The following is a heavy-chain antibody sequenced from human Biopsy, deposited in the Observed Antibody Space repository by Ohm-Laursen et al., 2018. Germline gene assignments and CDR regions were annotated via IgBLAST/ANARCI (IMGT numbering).Heavy chain of an antibody. J-gene: IGHJ4*02. Sequence: SLRLSCAASGFMFSSYGMHWVRQAPGKGLEWVAVIYYDGLNKEYADSVKGRFTISRYNSKNTLFLRMNSLRAEDTAVYYCARDGIVVVPAAFHLDNWGPGTLVTVSS. V-gene: IGHV3-33*01. CDR1: GFMFSSYG. D-gene: IGHD2-2*01. CDR2: IYYDGLNK. CDR3: ARDGIVVVPAAFHLDN.